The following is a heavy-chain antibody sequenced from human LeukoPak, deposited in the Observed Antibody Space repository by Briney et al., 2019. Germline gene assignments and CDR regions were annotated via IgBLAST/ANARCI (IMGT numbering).Heavy chain of an antibody. D-gene: IGHD3-3*01. Sequence: SETLSLTCTVSGGSISSGGYYWSWIRQPPGKGLEWIGYIYHSGSTYYNPSLKSRVTISVDRSKNQFSLKLSSETAADTAVYYCARSDTYDPLFGVVPNYFDYWGQGTLVTVSS. CDR3: ARSDTYDPLFGVVPNYFDY. J-gene: IGHJ4*02. CDR2: IYHSGST. V-gene: IGHV4-30-2*01. CDR1: GGSISSGGYY.